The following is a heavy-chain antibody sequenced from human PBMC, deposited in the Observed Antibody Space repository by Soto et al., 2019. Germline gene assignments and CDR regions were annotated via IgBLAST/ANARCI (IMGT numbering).Heavy chain of an antibody. CDR2: ISGSGDST. Sequence: GGSLRLSCAATGFTFSTYAMSWVRQAPGKGLEWVSAISGSGDSTYYTDSVKGRFTISRDNSKNTLYLQMNSLRAEDTAVYYCAKVCQTRLRFVEWLSALDYWGLGTLVTVSS. D-gene: IGHD3-3*01. CDR1: GFTFSTYA. J-gene: IGHJ4*02. CDR3: AKVCQTRLRFVEWLSALDY. V-gene: IGHV3-23*01.